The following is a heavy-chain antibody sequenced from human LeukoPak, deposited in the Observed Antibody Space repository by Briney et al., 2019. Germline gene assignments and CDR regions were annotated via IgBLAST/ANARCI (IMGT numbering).Heavy chain of an antibody. J-gene: IGHJ4*02. CDR2: INHSGST. D-gene: IGHD2-21*02. Sequence: SETLSLTCAVYGGSFSGYYWSWIRQPPGKGLEWIGEINHSGSTNYNPSLKSRVTISVDTSKNQFSLKLSSVTAADTAVYYCARIALAYCGGDCYSSDYWGQGTLVTVSS. CDR1: GGSFSGYY. CDR3: ARIALAYCGGDCYSSDY. V-gene: IGHV4-34*01.